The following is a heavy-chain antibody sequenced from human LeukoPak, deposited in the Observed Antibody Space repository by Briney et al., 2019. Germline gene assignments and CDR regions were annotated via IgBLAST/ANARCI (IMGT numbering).Heavy chain of an antibody. CDR2: ISSSGSTI. CDR3: ASYRHYDILTGYYN. J-gene: IGHJ4*02. Sequence: GGSLRLSCAASGLTFSSYEMNWVRQAPGKGLEWVSYISSSGSTIYYADSVKGRFTISRDNAKNSLYLQMNSLRAEDTAVYYCASYRHYDILTGYYNWGQGTLVTVSS. V-gene: IGHV3-48*03. CDR1: GLTFSSYE. D-gene: IGHD3-9*01.